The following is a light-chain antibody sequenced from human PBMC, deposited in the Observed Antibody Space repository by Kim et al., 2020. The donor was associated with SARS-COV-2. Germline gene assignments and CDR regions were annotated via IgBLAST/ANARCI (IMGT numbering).Light chain of an antibody. Sequence: SLSPGERATLFCRASQSVSPYLAWYQQKPGQAPRLLIYDASKRATGIPARFSGSGYGTDFTLTISSLEPDDFAVYYCQLRTNWLTSGGGTKVDIK. CDR2: DAS. V-gene: IGKV3-11*01. CDR3: QLRTNWLT. CDR1: QSVSPY. J-gene: IGKJ4*01.